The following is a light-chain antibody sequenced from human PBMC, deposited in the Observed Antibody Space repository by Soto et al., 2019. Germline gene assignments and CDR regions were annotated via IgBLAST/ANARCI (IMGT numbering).Light chain of an antibody. CDR2: WAS. CDR3: QQYYSYPRT. J-gene: IGKJ1*01. V-gene: IGKV4-1*01. Sequence: DIVMTQSPDSLPVSLGERATINCKSSQSVFFSSTNKNYLAWYQQKPGQPPRLLLYWASTRQSGVPDRFSGSGSGTDFTLTISRLQAEDVAVYYCQQYYSYPRTFGQGTKVEIK. CDR1: QSVFFSSTNKNY.